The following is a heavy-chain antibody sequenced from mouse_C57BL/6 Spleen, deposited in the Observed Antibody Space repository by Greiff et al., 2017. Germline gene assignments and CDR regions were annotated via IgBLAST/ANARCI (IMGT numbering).Heavy chain of an antibody. CDR1: GYTFTSYW. CDR2: IDPSDSYT. CDR3: ARVTTVFDY. D-gene: IGHD1-1*01. Sequence: VQLQQPGAELVKPGASVKLSCKASGYTFTSYWMQWVKQRPGQGLEWIGEIDPSDSYTNYNQKFKGKATVTVDTSSSTAYMQLSSLTSEDSAVYYCARVTTVFDYWGQGTTLTVSS. V-gene: IGHV1-50*01. J-gene: IGHJ2*01.